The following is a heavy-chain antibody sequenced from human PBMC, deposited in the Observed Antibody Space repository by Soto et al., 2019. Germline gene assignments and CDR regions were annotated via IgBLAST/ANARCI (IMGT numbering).Heavy chain of an antibody. CDR3: ARDLAAVPSAFDH. J-gene: IGHJ4*02. D-gene: IGHD6-13*01. CDR1: GGSISSYF. Sequence: XETLSLPWTVSGGSISSYFYIWVRQPPGKGLEWIGSVYYTGTTDYNPSLKSRVTISVDTSKTQFSLNLRSVTAADTAVYYCARDLAAVPSAFDHWGRGTLVTVSS. V-gene: IGHV4-59*01. CDR2: VYYTGTT.